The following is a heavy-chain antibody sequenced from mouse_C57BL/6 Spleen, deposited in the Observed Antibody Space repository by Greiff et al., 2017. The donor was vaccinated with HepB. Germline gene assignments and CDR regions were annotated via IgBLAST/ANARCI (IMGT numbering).Heavy chain of an antibody. CDR2: IRNKANNHAT. D-gene: IGHD1-1*01. Sequence: VQLQESGGGLVQPGGSMKLSCAASGFTFSDAWMDWVRQSPEKGLEWVAEIRNKANNHATYYAESVKGKFTISRDDSKSSVYLQMNSLRAEDTGIYYCTRDGVVAFDYWGQGTTLTVSS. CDR3: TRDGVVAFDY. V-gene: IGHV6-6*01. J-gene: IGHJ2*01. CDR1: GFTFSDAW.